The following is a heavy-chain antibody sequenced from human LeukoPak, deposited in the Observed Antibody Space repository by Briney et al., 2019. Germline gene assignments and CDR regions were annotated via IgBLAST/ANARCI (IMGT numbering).Heavy chain of an antibody. CDR2: IFSSGHS. CDR1: GGSISGGVYS. D-gene: IGHD6-19*01. Sequence: SETLSLTCSVSGGSISGGVYSWNWIRQHPGKGLEWLGYIFSSGHSYYNPSLKSRLSISVDTSTNQFSLQLRSVTAADAAVYYCARDRGDLTVAGHFDSWGQGTLVTVSS. V-gene: IGHV4-31*03. CDR3: ARDRGDLTVAGHFDS. J-gene: IGHJ4*02.